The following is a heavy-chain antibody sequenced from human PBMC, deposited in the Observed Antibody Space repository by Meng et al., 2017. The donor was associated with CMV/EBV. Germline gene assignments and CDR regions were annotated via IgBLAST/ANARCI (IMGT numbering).Heavy chain of an antibody. D-gene: IGHD5-24*01. V-gene: IGHV1-69*05. CDR2: IIPIFGTA. Sequence: SVKVSCKASGGTFSSYAISWVRQAPGQGLEWMGGIIPIFGTANHAQKFQGRVTITTDESTSTAYMELSSLRSEDTAVYYCAREMATRGGNYYYYGMDVWGQGTTVTVSS. J-gene: IGHJ6*02. CDR3: AREMATRGGNYYYYGMDV. CDR1: GGTFSSYA.